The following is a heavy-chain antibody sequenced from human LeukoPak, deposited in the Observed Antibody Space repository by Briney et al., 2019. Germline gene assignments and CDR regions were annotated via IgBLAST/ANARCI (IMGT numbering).Heavy chain of an antibody. D-gene: IGHD6-19*01. Sequence: GGSLRLSCAASGFTFSSYWMHWVRQAPGKGLVWVSRINSDGSSTSYADSVKGRFTISRDNAKNTLYLQMNSLRAEDTAVYYCARDGSGGWYGGRYFDYWGQGTLVTVSS. J-gene: IGHJ4*02. V-gene: IGHV3-74*01. CDR1: GFTFSSYW. CDR3: ARDGSGGWYGGRYFDY. CDR2: INSDGSST.